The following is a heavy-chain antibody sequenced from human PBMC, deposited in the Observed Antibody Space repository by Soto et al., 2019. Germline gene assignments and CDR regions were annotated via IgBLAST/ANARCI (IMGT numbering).Heavy chain of an antibody. Sequence: HPGGSLGLSCAASGLTVSDKYMNWVRQAPGKGLEWVSVIYTSGTTYYADSLKGRFTISRDNFKNTLYLQMNSLRAEDTAMYYCARDGFGRYDDSGSEAFDIWGQGTMVTVSS. CDR2: IYTSGTT. CDR1: GLTVSDKY. J-gene: IGHJ3*02. CDR3: ARDGFGRYDDSGSEAFDI. D-gene: IGHD3-10*01. V-gene: IGHV3-53*01.